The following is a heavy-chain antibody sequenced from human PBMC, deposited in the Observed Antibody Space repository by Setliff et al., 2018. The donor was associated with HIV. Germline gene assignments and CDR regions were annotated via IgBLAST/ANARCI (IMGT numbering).Heavy chain of an antibody. CDR2: INHSGST. CDR3: AAASSWDPLLDY. CDR1: GGSISSDY. J-gene: IGHJ4*02. V-gene: IGHV4-59*04. Sequence: SETLSLTCTVSGGSISSDYWSWIRQPPGKGLEWIGYINHSGSTNYNPSLKSRVTISVDTSMDQFSLKLNSVTAADTAVYYCAAASSWDPLLDYWGQGTLVTVSS. D-gene: IGHD6-13*01.